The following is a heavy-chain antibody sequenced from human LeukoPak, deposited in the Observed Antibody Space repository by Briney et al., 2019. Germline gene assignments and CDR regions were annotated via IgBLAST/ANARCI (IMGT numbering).Heavy chain of an antibody. CDR2: INHSGST. CDR1: GGSFSGYY. V-gene: IGHV4-34*01. Sequence: SSETLSLTCAVHGGSFSGYYWSWIRQPPGKGLEWIGEINHSGSTNYNPSLKSRVTISVDTSKNQFSLKLSSVTAADTAVYYCARGARITIFGVVILHDAFDIWGQGTMVTVSS. D-gene: IGHD3-3*01. J-gene: IGHJ3*02. CDR3: ARGARITIFGVVILHDAFDI.